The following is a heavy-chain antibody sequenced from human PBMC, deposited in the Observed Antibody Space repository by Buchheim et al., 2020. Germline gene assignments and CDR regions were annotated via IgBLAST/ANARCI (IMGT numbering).Heavy chain of an antibody. J-gene: IGHJ4*02. V-gene: IGHV3-48*01. Sequence: EVQLVQSGGGLVQTGGSLRLSCAASGFTFRTYAMSWVRQAPGKGLEWISFIGSDSGPIYYVDSVKGRFTISRDNAKNSLYLQMNSLRAEDTAVYYCVRPDCTGGACYGGDEFWGQGTL. CDR2: IGSDSGPI. CDR3: VRPDCTGGACYGGDEF. CDR1: GFTFRTYA. D-gene: IGHD2-8*02.